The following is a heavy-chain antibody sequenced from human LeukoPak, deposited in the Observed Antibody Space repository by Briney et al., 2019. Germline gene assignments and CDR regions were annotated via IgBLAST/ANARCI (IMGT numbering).Heavy chain of an antibody. CDR2: IYPGDSDT. CDR1: GSSFTSYW. Sequence: GGSLEISGKGSGSSFTSYWIGGVRRLPGKGLEGMGIIYPGDSDTRYSPSFQGQVTISADKSISTAYLHWSSLKASDTAMYYCARPRENYYGSGYYFDYWGQGTLVTVSS. D-gene: IGHD3-10*01. CDR3: ARPRENYYGSGYYFDY. J-gene: IGHJ4*02. V-gene: IGHV5-51*01.